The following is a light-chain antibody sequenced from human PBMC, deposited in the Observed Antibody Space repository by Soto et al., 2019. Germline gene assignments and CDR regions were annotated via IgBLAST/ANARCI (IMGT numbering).Light chain of an antibody. CDR3: SSYTSTTTRV. J-gene: IGLJ2*01. V-gene: IGLV2-14*01. CDR2: EVS. Sequence: QSALTQPASVSGSPGQSITVSCTGTGSDVGDYNYVSWYQQHPGKAPKLMIYEVSNRPSGVSNRFSGSKSGNTASLTISGLQAEDEADYYCSSYTSTTTRVFGGGTKLTVL. CDR1: GSDVGDYNY.